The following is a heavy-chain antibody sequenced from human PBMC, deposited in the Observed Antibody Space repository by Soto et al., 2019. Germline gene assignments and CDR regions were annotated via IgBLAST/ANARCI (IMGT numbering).Heavy chain of an antibody. J-gene: IGHJ2*01. CDR2: SNHSGST. CDR1: GGSFSAYY. V-gene: IGHV4-34*01. Sequence: QVQLQQWGAGLLKPSETLSLTCAVYGGSFSAYYWSWIRQPPGKGLEWIGESNHSGSTNYNPSLKSLVIISVHPSKNPFSLRLSSVTAADTAVYYCARGTREGWYFDLWGRGTLVTVSS. CDR3: ARGTREGWYFDL.